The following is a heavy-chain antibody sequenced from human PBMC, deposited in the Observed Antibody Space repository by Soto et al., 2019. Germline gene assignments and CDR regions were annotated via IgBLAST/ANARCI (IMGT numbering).Heavy chain of an antibody. CDR1: GFSVGSNY. V-gene: IGHV3-66*01. CDR3: AREREYYYDSSGYHTPYYFDY. CDR2: IYKDGRT. D-gene: IGHD3-22*01. Sequence: GGSLRLSCAASGFSVGSNYMTWVRQAPGKGLEWVSLIYKDGRTYYADSVKGRFTISRDDSKCSLYLQMNSLRAEDTAVYYCAREREYYYDSSGYHTPYYFDYWGQGTLVTVSS. J-gene: IGHJ4*02.